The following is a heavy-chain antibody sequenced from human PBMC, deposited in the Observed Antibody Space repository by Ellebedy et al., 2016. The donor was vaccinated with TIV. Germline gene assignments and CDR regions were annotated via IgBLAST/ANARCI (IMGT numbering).Heavy chain of an antibody. J-gene: IGHJ4*02. Sequence: GESLKISXTVSGFTLSGNSMTWVRQAPGKGLEWVSFIFADGSAYYADSVKGRFTFSRDDSANTLYLQMNSLRLEDTAVFYCTGSGSSSFWGRGTLVTVSS. CDR2: IFADGSA. CDR1: GFTLSGNS. V-gene: IGHV3-53*01. D-gene: IGHD3-10*01. CDR3: TGSGSSSF.